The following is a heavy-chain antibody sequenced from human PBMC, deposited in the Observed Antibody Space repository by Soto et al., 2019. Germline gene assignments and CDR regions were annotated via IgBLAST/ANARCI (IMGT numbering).Heavy chain of an antibody. J-gene: IGHJ3*02. V-gene: IGHV5-51*01. CDR3: AIYYYGSGSYYTDDAFDI. CDR1: GYSFTSYW. D-gene: IGHD3-10*01. CDR2: IYPGDSDT. Sequence: GESLKISCKGSGYSFTSYWIGWVRQMPGKGLEWMGIIYPGDSDTRYSPSFQGQVTISADKSISTAYLQWSSLKASDTAMYYCAIYYYGSGSYYTDDAFDIWGQGTMVTVSS.